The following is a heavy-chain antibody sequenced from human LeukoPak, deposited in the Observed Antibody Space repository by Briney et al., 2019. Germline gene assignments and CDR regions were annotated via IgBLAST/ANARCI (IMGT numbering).Heavy chain of an antibody. Sequence: GASVKVFFKASGGTFSSYAISWVRQAPGQGLEWMGGIIPIFGTANYAQKFQGRVTITADESTSTAYMELSSLRSEDTAVYYCARGGWANWFDPWGQGTLVTVSS. CDR1: GGTFSSYA. CDR3: ARGGWANWFDP. V-gene: IGHV1-69*01. D-gene: IGHD1-26*01. CDR2: IIPIFGTA. J-gene: IGHJ5*02.